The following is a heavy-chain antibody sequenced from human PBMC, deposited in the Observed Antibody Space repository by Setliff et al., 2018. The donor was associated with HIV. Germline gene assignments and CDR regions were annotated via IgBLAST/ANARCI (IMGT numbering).Heavy chain of an antibody. V-gene: IGHV4-59*11. J-gene: IGHJ4*02. CDR3: ARQVGNKVLFDS. Sequence: SETLSLTCTVSGGSIRSHYWSWIRQSPGKGLEYIGYIYYSGSTNYNPSLKSRVTISVDTSKNQLSLKLSSVTAADTAVYYCARQVGNKVLFDSWGQGTLVTVSS. CDR1: GGSIRSHY. D-gene: IGHD7-27*01. CDR2: IYYSGST.